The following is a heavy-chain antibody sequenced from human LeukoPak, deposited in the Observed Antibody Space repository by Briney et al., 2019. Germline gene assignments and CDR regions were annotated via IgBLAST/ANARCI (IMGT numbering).Heavy chain of an antibody. Sequence: GGSLRLSCAASGFTFSNAWMSWVRQAPGKGLEWVSVIYSGGSTYYADSVKGRFTISRDNSKNTLYLQMNSLRAEDTAVYYCVVATGVDYWGQGTLVTVSS. CDR1: GFTFSNAW. V-gene: IGHV3-66*01. CDR3: VVATGVDY. CDR2: IYSGGST. D-gene: IGHD5-12*01. J-gene: IGHJ4*02.